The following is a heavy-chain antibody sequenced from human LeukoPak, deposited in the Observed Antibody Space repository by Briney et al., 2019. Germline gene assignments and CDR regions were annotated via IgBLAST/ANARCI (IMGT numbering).Heavy chain of an antibody. CDR2: INPSGGSS. J-gene: IGHJ4*02. V-gene: IGHV1-46*01. D-gene: IGHD2-21*02. Sequence: ASVKVSCKASGYTFTSYGISWVRQAPGQGLEWMGIINPSGGSSSYAQKFQGRVTMTRDMSTSTVYMELSSLRSEDTAVYYCARDPRIDCGGDCYGGYWGQGTLVTVSS. CDR1: GYTFTSYG. CDR3: ARDPRIDCGGDCYGGY.